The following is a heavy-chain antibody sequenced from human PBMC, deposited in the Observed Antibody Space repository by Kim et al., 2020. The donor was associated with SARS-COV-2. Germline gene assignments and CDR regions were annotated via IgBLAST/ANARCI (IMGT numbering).Heavy chain of an antibody. D-gene: IGHD2-21*01. J-gene: IGHJ4*02. CDR3: ANLIGTAAGVRR. V-gene: IGHV3-11*03. Sequence: GGSLRLSCAASGLIFSDYYMTWIRQAPGKGLEWVSYIDPSGTFANYADSVKGRFTISRDNAKSSLFLQIDSLRAEDTAVYFCANLIGTAAGVRRWGLGTLVTVSS. CDR2: IDPSGTFA. CDR1: GLIFSDYY.